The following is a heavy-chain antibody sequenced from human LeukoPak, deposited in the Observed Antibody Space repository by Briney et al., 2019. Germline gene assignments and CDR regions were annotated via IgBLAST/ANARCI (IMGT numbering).Heavy chain of an antibody. D-gene: IGHD3-22*01. Sequence: SETLSLTCTVSGGSISSSSYYWGWIRQPPGTGLEWIGSIYYSGSTYYNPSLKSRVTISVDTSKNQFSLKLSSVTAADTAVYYCARYGGSDYDSSGYYSDYWGQGTLVTVSS. CDR2: IYYSGST. CDR3: ARYGGSDYDSSGYYSDY. V-gene: IGHV4-39*01. CDR1: GGSISSSSYY. J-gene: IGHJ4*02.